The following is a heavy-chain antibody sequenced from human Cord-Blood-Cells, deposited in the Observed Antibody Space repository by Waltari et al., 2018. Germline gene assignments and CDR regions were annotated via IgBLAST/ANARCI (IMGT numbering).Heavy chain of an antibody. CDR1: GFTFSNAW. D-gene: IGHD1-26*01. CDR2: IKSKTDGGTT. Sequence: EVQLVESGGGLVKPGGSLRLSCAASGFTFSNAWMSWVRQAPGKGLEWVGRIKSKTDGGTTGYAAPVKGRFTISRDDSKNPLYLQMNSLKTEDTAVYYCTTYFSSGSYYFDFWGQGTLVTVSS. CDR3: TTYFSSGSYYFDF. V-gene: IGHV3-15*01. J-gene: IGHJ4*02.